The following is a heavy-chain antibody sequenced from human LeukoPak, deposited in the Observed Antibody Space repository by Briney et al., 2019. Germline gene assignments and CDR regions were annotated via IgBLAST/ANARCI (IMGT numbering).Heavy chain of an antibody. D-gene: IGHD3-9*01. CDR1: GFTFRSYV. CDR2: ISSSGGST. CDR3: AKDLSGHPPLTGIFGS. J-gene: IGHJ5*02. V-gene: IGHV3-23*01. Sequence: PGGSLRLSCAASGFTFRSYVMSWVRQAPGKGLEWVSSISSSGGSTYYADSVKGRFTISRDNSKNTLYLQVQSLRAEDTAVYSCAKDLSGHPPLTGIFGSWGQGTLVTVSS.